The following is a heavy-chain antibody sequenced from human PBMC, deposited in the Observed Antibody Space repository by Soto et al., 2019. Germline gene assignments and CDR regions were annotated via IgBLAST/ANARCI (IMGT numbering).Heavy chain of an antibody. V-gene: IGHV4-61*01. Sequence: SETLSLTCTVSGGSVSSESHYWSWIRQTPGKGLEWIGYIYYTGSTNYNPSLKGRVTMSVDTSRDQVSLRLRSVTAADTAVYYCARGHDSSGYYPLGGAFDIWGQGTMVTVSS. CDR1: GGSVSSESHY. CDR2: IYYTGST. J-gene: IGHJ3*02. D-gene: IGHD3-22*01. CDR3: ARGHDSSGYYPLGGAFDI.